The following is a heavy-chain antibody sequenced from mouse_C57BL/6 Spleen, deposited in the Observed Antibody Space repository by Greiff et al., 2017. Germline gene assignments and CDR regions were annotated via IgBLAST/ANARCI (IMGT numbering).Heavy chain of an antibody. CDR1: GFTFSDYY. D-gene: IGHD2-10*01. V-gene: IGHV5-12*01. J-gene: IGHJ3*01. Sequence: EVKLVESGGGLVQPGGSLKLSCAASGFTFSDYYMYWVRQTPEKRLEWVAYISNGGGSTYYPDTVKGRFTISRDNAKNTLYLQMSRLKSEDTAMYYCASLLVAYWGQGTLVTVSA. CDR2: ISNGGGST. CDR3: ASLLVAY.